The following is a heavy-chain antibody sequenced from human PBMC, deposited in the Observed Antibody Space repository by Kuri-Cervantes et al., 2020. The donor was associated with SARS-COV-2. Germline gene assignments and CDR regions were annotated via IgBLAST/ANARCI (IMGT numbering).Heavy chain of an antibody. D-gene: IGHD2-2*01. J-gene: IGHJ6*02. CDR2: ISGNGDTT. Sequence: GESLKISCAASGFTFSNYAINWVRQGPGKGLEWVSEISGNGDTTFYADSVKGRFTVSRDNPKNTLYLQMNSLRAEDTAVYYCARDVNIVVVPAYYYGMDVWGQGTTVTVSS. CDR1: GFTFSNYA. V-gene: IGHV3-23*01. CDR3: ARDVNIVVVPAYYYGMDV.